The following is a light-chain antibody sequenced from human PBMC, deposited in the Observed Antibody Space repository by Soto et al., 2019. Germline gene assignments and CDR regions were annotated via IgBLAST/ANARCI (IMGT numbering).Light chain of an antibody. Sequence: QSVLTQPPSVSGSPGQSVTISCTGTSSDVGRYNHVSWYQQPPGTAPKLMIYDVNNRPSGVPDRFSGSKSGNTASLTISGVQAEDEADYYCSSYTSSVTYVFGTGTKVTVL. J-gene: IGLJ1*01. CDR3: SSYTSSVTYV. V-gene: IGLV2-18*02. CDR1: SSDVGRYNH. CDR2: DVN.